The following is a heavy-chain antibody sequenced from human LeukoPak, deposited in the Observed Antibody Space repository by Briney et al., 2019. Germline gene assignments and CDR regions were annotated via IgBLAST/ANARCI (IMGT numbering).Heavy chain of an antibody. CDR3: ARSGYYYDSSGYSPLDH. Sequence: PGGSLRLSCAASGFTFSTYNMNWVRPAPRKGLEWVSSISISSRYIYYADSVKGRFTISRDNAKNSLYLQMNSLRAEDTAVYYCARSGYYYDSSGYSPLDHWGQGTLVTVSS. V-gene: IGHV3-21*01. J-gene: IGHJ4*02. CDR2: ISISSRYI. D-gene: IGHD3-22*01. CDR1: GFTFSTYN.